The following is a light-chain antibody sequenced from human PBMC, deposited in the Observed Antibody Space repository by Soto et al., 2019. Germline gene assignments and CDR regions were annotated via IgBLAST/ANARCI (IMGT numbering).Light chain of an antibody. CDR3: QQYGGYSWT. V-gene: IGKV1-5*03. CDR2: SVS. Sequence: DIPMTQSPSTLSASVGDRVTITCRASQTISSWLAWYQQKPGKAPNLLIYSVSSLESGVPSRFSGSGSGTEFTLTISSLQPDDVATYYCQQYGGYSWTFGQGTKVEIK. CDR1: QTISSW. J-gene: IGKJ1*01.